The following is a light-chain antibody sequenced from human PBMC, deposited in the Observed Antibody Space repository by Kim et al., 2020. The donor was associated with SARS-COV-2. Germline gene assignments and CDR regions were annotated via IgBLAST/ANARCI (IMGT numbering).Light chain of an antibody. J-gene: IGKJ1*01. CDR2: AAS. CDR1: QDINND. CDR3: LKYEGAPWT. V-gene: IGKV1-27*01. Sequence: DIQMTQSPSSLSASVGSRVTITCRAGQDINNDLAWYQQRPGEVPKLLIFAASTLQSGVPSRFSASGSGTYFTLTISSLQPEDVATYYCLKYEGAPWTFGQGTKVEIK.